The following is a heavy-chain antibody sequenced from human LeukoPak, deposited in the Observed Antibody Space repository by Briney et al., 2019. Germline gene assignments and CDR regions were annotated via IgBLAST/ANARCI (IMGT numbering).Heavy chain of an antibody. V-gene: IGHV3-23*01. D-gene: IGHD2-2*01. CDR1: GFTFSNYA. CDR2: MSGSGGST. CDR3: AKRGPVGIDY. Sequence: GGSLRLSCAASGFTFSNYAMSWVRQAPGKGLEWVSAMSGSGGSTYYADSVKGRFTISRDNSKSTLYLQMNSLRAEDTAVYYCAKRGPVGIDYWGQGTLVTVSS. J-gene: IGHJ4*02.